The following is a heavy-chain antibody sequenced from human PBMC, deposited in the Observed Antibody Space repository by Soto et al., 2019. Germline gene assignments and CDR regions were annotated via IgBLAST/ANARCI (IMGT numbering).Heavy chain of an antibody. CDR2: IIPIFGTA. V-gene: IGHV1-69*12. CDR3: ARGHDYGGNSDAFDI. D-gene: IGHD4-17*01. Sequence: QVQLVQSGAEVKKPGSSVKVSCKASGGTFSTDSINWVRQAPGQGLEWMGGIIPIFGTADYAQKFQGRVTLTADESTATAYMELSSLVSEDTAVYYCARGHDYGGNSDAFDIWGQGTRVTVSS. CDR1: GGTFSTDS. J-gene: IGHJ3*02.